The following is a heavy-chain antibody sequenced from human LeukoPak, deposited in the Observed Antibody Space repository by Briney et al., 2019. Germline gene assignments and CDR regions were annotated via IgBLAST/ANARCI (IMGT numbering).Heavy chain of an antibody. J-gene: IGHJ4*02. CDR2: INPNSGGT. CDR3: ARDAIVRDYSYSDY. V-gene: IGHV1-2*02. D-gene: IGHD4-11*01. CDR1: GYTFSAYY. Sequence: ASVKVSCKASGYTFSAYYIHWVRQVPGQRLQWMGWINPNSGGTNYPQKFQGRVTMTTDTSISTAYMALSSLRSDDTAVYFCARDAIVRDYSYSDYWGQGTLVNVSS.